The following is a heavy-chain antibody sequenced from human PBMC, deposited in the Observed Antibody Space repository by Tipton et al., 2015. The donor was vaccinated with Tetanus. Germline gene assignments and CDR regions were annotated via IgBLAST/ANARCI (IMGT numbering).Heavy chain of an antibody. V-gene: IGHV3-23*01. CDR1: GFSLSRYG. D-gene: IGHD2-21*02. Sequence: SLRLSCEASGFSLSRYGMTWFRQPPGRGLDWVSAISSRGDGTNYAASVKGRFTISRDNSKNTVYLQMNSLRAEDTAVYSCARGMAEASNCGGDCYSDYWGQGTLVTVSS. J-gene: IGHJ4*02. CDR2: ISSRGDGT. CDR3: ARGMAEASNCGGDCYSDY.